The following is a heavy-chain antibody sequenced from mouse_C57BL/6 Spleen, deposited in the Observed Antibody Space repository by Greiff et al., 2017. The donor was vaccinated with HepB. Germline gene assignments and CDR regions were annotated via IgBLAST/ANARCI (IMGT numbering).Heavy chain of an antibody. CDR1: GYTFTSFR. Sequence: QVQLQQPGAEMVKPGASVKLSCKASGYTFTSFRMHRVKQRPGQGLEWIGMIYPNSGSTNYNEKFKSKATLTVDKSSSTAYMQLSSLTSEDSAVYYCARGDSNYWGQGTTLTVSS. CDR3: ARGDSNY. J-gene: IGHJ2*01. D-gene: IGHD2-5*01. V-gene: IGHV1-64*01. CDR2: IYPNSGST.